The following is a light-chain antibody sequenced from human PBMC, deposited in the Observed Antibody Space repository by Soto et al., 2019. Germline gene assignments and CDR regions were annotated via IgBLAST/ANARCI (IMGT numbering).Light chain of an antibody. J-gene: IGKJ4*01. CDR1: QSVSSN. V-gene: IGKV3-20*01. CDR2: DTS. CDR3: QQYVSSPLT. Sequence: EIVMTQSPATLSVSPGERATLSFRASQSVSSNLAWYQQKPGQAPRLLIYDTSSRATGIPDRFSGSGSGTDFTLTISRLEPEDFAVYYCQQYVSSPLTFGGGTKVDI.